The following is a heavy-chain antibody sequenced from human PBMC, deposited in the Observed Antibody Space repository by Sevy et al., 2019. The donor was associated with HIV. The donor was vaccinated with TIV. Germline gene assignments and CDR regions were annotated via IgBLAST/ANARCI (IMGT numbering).Heavy chain of an antibody. CDR2: ISSSSSTI. Sequence: GGSLRLSCAASGFTFSSYSMNWVRQAPGKGLEWVSYISSSSSTIYYADSLKGRFTISRDNAKNSLYLQINSLRAEDTAVYYCARVFYRNWFDPWGQGTLVTVSS. J-gene: IGHJ5*02. CDR1: GFTFSSYS. D-gene: IGHD1-26*01. CDR3: ARVFYRNWFDP. V-gene: IGHV3-48*01.